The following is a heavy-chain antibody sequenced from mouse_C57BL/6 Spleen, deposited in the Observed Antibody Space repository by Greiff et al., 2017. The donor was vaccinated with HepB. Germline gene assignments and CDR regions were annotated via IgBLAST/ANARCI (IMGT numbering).Heavy chain of an antibody. V-gene: IGHV14-4*01. CDR1: GFNIKDDY. Sequence: DVQLQESGAELVRPGASVKLSCTASGFNIKDDYMHWVKQRPEQGLEWIGWIDPENGDTEYASKFQGKATITADTSSNTAYLQLSSLTSEDTAVYYCTTPMVTTRAMDYWGQGTSVTVSS. CDR3: TTPMVTTRAMDY. D-gene: IGHD2-2*01. CDR2: IDPENGDT. J-gene: IGHJ4*01.